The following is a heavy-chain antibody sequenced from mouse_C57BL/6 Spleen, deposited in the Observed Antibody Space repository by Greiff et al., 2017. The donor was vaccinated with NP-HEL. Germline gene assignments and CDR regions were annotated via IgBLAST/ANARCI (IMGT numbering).Heavy chain of an antibody. V-gene: IGHV6-3*01. D-gene: IGHD1-1*01. J-gene: IGHJ1*03. Sequence: EVKLEESGGGLVQPGGSMKLSCVASGFTFSNYWMNWVRQSPEKGLEWVAQIRLKSDNYATHYAESVKGRFTISRDDSKSSVYLQMNNLMAEDTGIYYCTDYYGSSYVYFDVWGTGTTVTVSS. CDR1: GFTFSNYW. CDR3: TDYYGSSYVYFDV. CDR2: IRLKSDNYAT.